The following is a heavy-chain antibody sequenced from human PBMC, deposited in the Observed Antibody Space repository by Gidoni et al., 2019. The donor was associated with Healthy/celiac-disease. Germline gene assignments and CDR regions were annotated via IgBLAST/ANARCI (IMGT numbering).Heavy chain of an antibody. Sequence: QVQLVESGGGVVQPGRSMRLSCAASGFTFSSYAMHWVRQAPGKGLAWVAVISYDGSNKYYADSVKGRFTISRDNSKNTLYLQMNSLRAEDTAVYYCAIIAVAGWFDPWGQVTLVTVSS. J-gene: IGHJ5*02. CDR1: GFTFSSYA. D-gene: IGHD6-19*01. V-gene: IGHV3-30-3*01. CDR3: AIIAVAGWFDP. CDR2: ISYDGSNK.